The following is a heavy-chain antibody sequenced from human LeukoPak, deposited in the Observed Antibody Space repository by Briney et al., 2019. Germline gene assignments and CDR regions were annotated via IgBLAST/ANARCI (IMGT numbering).Heavy chain of an antibody. CDR3: ARGGPPRNYDILTGYSHFDY. CDR1: GGSISSGGCS. D-gene: IGHD3-9*01. J-gene: IGHJ4*02. CDR2: IYHSGST. V-gene: IGHV4-30-2*01. Sequence: PSETLSLTCAVSGGSISSGGCSWSWIRQPPGKGLEWIGYIYHSGSTYYNPSLKSRVTISVDRSKNQFSLKLSSVTAADTAVYYCARGGPPRNYDILTGYSHFDYWGQGTLVTVSS.